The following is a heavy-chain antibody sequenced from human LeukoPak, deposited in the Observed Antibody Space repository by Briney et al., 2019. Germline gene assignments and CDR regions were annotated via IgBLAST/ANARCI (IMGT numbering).Heavy chain of an antibody. CDR2: IYSGGST. J-gene: IGHJ5*01. V-gene: IGHV3-66*01. CDR1: GFTVSSNY. CDR3: AKEGSYYDEKWVDP. Sequence: GGSLRLSCAASGFTVSSNYMSWVRQAPGKGLEWVSVIYSGGSTYYADSVKGRFTISRDNSKNTLYLQMNSLRAEDTAVYYCAKEGSYYDEKWVDPWGQGTLVTVSS. D-gene: IGHD3-22*01.